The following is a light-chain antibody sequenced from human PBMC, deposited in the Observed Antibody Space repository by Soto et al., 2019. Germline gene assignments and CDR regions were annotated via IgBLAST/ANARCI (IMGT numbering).Light chain of an antibody. CDR3: QQRSNWPPLIT. V-gene: IGKV3-11*01. CDR1: QSVTTF. Sequence: EIVLTQSPATLSLSPGERATLSCRASQSVTTFLAWYQQKPGQAPRLLIYDSSNRAAGIPARFSSSGSGTVFTLTISSLEPEDFAVYYCQQRSNWPPLITFGGGTKVEI. CDR2: DSS. J-gene: IGKJ4*01.